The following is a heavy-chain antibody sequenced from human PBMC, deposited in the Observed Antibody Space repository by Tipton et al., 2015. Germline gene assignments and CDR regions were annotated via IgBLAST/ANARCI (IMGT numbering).Heavy chain of an antibody. Sequence: TLSLTCTVSGGSVTSGSYYWSWIRQPPGKGLEWIGYISYTDGAHYNPALKSRVTISVDTSKNQFSLTLNSVAAADTAVYYCARARGRHGGLFDPWGQGTLVTASS. CDR3: ARARGRHGGLFDP. J-gene: IGHJ5*02. V-gene: IGHV4-61*01. CDR1: GGSVTSGSYY. CDR2: ISYTDGA. D-gene: IGHD4-23*01.